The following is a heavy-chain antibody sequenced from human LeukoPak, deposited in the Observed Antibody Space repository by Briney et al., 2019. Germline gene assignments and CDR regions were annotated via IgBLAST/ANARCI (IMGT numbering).Heavy chain of an antibody. V-gene: IGHV4-4*07. D-gene: IGHD3-10*01. J-gene: IGHJ5*02. CDR1: GGSISSYY. CDR2: IYTSGTI. Sequence: PSETLSLTCTVSGGSISSYYWSWIRQPAGTALEWIGRIYTSGTITYNPSLKSRVTMSVDTSKNQFSLKLSSVTAADTAVYYCARDSGTTGEVKFDPWGQGTLVSVSS. CDR3: ARDSGTTGEVKFDP.